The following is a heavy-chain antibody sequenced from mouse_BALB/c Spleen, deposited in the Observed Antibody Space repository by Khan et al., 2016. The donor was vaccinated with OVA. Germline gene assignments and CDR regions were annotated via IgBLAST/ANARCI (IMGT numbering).Heavy chain of an antibody. CDR3: TSHLTGSFSY. J-gene: IGHJ3*01. V-gene: IGHV5-6*01. CDR2: ISSDGTYT. D-gene: IGHD4-1*01. CDR1: GFTFSNYG. Sequence: DVQLVESGGDLVKPGGSLKLSCAASGFTFSNYGMSWVRQTPDKRLEWVATISSDGTYTYYPDSVKGRFTISRNNAKNNLYLQMSSLKSEDTAMYYCTSHLTGSFSYWGQGTLVTVSA.